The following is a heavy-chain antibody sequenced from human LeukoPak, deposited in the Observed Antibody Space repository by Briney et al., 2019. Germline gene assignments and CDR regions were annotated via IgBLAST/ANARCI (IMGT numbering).Heavy chain of an antibody. CDR1: GYTFTGYY. V-gene: IGHV1-2*02. CDR2: INPNSGGT. CDR3: ARDSGSYQPPRFNWFDP. D-gene: IGHD1-26*01. J-gene: IGHJ5*02. Sequence: ASVKVSCKASGYTFTGYYMHWVRQAPGQGLEWMGWINPNSGGTNYAQKFQGRVTMTRDTSISTAYMELSRLRSDDTAVYYCARDSGSYQPPRFNWFDPWGQGTLVTVSS.